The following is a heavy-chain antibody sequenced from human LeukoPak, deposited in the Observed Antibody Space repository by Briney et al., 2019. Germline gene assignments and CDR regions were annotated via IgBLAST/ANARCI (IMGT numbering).Heavy chain of an antibody. J-gene: IGHJ4*02. D-gene: IGHD3-22*01. CDR1: GGSISSGSYY. CDR2: IYTSGST. V-gene: IGHV4-61*02. Sequence: ASETLSLTCTVSGGSISSGSYYWSWIRQPAGKGLEWIGRIYTSGSTNYNPSLKSRVTISVDTSKNQFSLKLSSVTAADTAVYYCARDSSGPIDYWGQGTLVTVSS. CDR3: ARDSSGPIDY.